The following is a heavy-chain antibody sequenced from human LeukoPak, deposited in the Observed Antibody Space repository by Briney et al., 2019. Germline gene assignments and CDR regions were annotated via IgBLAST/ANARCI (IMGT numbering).Heavy chain of an antibody. Sequence: GASVKVSCMVSGYTLTELSMHSVRQAPGKGLEWMGGFYPEDGETIYAQRFQGRVTMTEDTSTDTAYMELSSLRSEDTAVYYCATLQTHDYGDHRFDYWGQGTLVTVSS. D-gene: IGHD4-17*01. CDR2: FYPEDGET. V-gene: IGHV1-24*01. J-gene: IGHJ4*02. CDR3: ATLQTHDYGDHRFDY. CDR1: GYTLTELS.